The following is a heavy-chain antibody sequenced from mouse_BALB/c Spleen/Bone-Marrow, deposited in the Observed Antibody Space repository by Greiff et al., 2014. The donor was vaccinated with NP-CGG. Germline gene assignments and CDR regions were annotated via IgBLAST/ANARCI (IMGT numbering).Heavy chain of an antibody. D-gene: IGHD2-4*01. J-gene: IGHJ1*01. CDR2: ISCYNGAT. V-gene: IGHV1S34*01. Sequence: LVKTGASVKISCKASGYSFTGYYMHWVKQSHGKSLEWIGYISCYNGATSYNQKFKGKATFTVDTSSSTAYMQYNSLTSEDSAVYYCARRDYGDWYFDVWGAGTTVTVSS. CDR3: ARRDYGDWYFDV. CDR1: GYSFTGYY.